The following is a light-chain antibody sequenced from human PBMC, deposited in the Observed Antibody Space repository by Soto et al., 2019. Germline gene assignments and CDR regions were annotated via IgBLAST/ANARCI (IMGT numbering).Light chain of an antibody. V-gene: IGLV2-11*01. CDR1: SSDVGVYNY. CDR3: CSYAGSYTYV. CDR2: DVS. Sequence: QSALPQPRSVSGSPGQSVTISCTGTSSDVGVYNYVSWYQQHPGKAPKLMIYDVSKRPSGVPDRFSGSKSGNTASLTISGLQAEDEADYYCCSYAGSYTYVFGTGTKLPVL. J-gene: IGLJ1*01.